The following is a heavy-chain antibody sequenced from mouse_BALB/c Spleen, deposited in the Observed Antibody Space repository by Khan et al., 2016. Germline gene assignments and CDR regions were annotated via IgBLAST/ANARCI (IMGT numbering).Heavy chain of an antibody. CDR1: GYSFTNYG. CDR3: ARFTLRLPFDS. CDR2: INTYTGEP. V-gene: IGHV9-3-1*01. D-gene: IGHD2-12*01. J-gene: IGHJ2*01. Sequence: QIQLVQAGTEMKKPGETVKISCKASGYSFTNYGMNWVKQAPGKGLKWMGWINTYTGEPTYAEDFKGRFAFSLETSASTAYLQINNLKNEDTSTYFCARFTLRLPFDSWGQGTTLTVSS.